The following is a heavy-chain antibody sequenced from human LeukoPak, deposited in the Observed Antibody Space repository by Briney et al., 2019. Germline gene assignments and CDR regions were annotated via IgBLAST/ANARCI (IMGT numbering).Heavy chain of an antibody. D-gene: IGHD2-21*02. V-gene: IGHV3-23*01. Sequence: GGSLRVSCAASGFTFSSYAMSWVRQAPGKGLEWVSAISGSGGSTYYADSVKGRFTISRDNSKNTLYLQMNSLRAEDTAVYYCAKDDYIVVVTASALDYWGQGTLVTVSS. J-gene: IGHJ4*02. CDR3: AKDDYIVVVTASALDY. CDR2: ISGSGGST. CDR1: GFTFSSYA.